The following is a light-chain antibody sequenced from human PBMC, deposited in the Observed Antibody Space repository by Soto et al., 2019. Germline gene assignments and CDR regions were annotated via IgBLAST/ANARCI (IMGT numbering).Light chain of an antibody. CDR1: QGIRND. J-gene: IGKJ1*01. Sequence: DIQMTQSPSSLAASVGDRVTMTCGASQGIRNDLGWYQQKPGKGPKLLIYAASSLQSWVPSRFTGSGSGTDFTLTISSLQPEDFATYYCQQSYTSWWTFGQGTKVDIK. CDR2: AAS. CDR3: QQSYTSWWT. V-gene: IGKV1-39*01.